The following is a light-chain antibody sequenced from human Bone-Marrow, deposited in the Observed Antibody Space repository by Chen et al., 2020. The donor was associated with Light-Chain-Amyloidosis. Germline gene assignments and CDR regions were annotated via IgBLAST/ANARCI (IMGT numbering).Light chain of an antibody. Sequence: SYELTQPTSVSVSPGQTARVTCSGDDLPTKYAYWYQQKPGQAPVLVIHRDTERPSGISERFSGSSSRTTATLTISGVQAEDEADYHCQSADSSGTYEVIFGGGTKLTVL. CDR1: DLPTKY. V-gene: IGLV3-25*03. J-gene: IGLJ2*01. CDR2: RDT. CDR3: QSADSSGTYEVI.